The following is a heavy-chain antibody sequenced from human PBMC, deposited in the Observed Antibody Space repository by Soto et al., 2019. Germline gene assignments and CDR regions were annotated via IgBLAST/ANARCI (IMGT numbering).Heavy chain of an antibody. Sequence: SLTCTVSGGSISSYYWSWIRQPPGKGLEWIGYIYYSGSTNYNPSLKSRVTISVDTSKNQFSLKLSSVTAADTAVYYCASQGYCSGGSCYPNWFDPWGQGTLVTVSS. CDR3: ASQGYCSGGSCYPNWFDP. D-gene: IGHD2-15*01. CDR2: IYYSGST. V-gene: IGHV4-59*01. J-gene: IGHJ5*02. CDR1: GGSISSYY.